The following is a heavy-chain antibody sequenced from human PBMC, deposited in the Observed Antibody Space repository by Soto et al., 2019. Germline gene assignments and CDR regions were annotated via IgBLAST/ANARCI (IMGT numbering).Heavy chain of an antibody. D-gene: IGHD6-13*01. CDR1: GFTFSSYS. CDR3: ARGKDIAAAGSWFDP. V-gene: IGHV3-21*01. Sequence: GSLRLSCAASGFTFSSYSMNWVRQAPGKGLEWVSSISSSSSYIYYADSVKGRFTISRDNAKNSLYLQMNSLRAEDTAVYYCARGKDIAAAGSWFDPWGQGTLVTVSS. J-gene: IGHJ5*02. CDR2: ISSSSSYI.